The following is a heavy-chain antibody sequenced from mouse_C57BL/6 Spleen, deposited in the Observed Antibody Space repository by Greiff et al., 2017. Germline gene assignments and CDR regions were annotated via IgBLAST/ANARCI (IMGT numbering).Heavy chain of an antibody. CDR2: ISGGGGNT. CDR3: AREGLYFDY. J-gene: IGHJ2*01. V-gene: IGHV5-9*01. Sequence: EVKLVESGGDLVKPGGSLKLSCAASGFTFSSYTMSWVRQTPEKRLEWVATISGGGGNTYYPDSVKGRFTISRDNAKNTLYLQMSSLRSEDTALYYCAREGLYFDYWGQGTTLTVSS. CDR1: GFTFSSYT. D-gene: IGHD2-13*01.